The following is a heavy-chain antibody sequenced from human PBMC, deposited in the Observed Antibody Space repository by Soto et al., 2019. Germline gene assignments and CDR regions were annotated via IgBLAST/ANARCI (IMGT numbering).Heavy chain of an antibody. V-gene: IGHV1-69*06. CDR2: IIPIFGTA. D-gene: IGHD2-2*01. CDR3: AGRPGYCSSTSCSNYYYYGMDV. Sequence: SVKVSCKASGGTFISYAISWVRQAPGQGLEWMGGIIPIFGTANYAQKFQGRVTITADKSTSTAYMELSSLRSEDTAVYYCAGRPGYCSSTSCSNYYYYGMDVWGQGTTVTVSS. J-gene: IGHJ6*02. CDR1: GGTFISYA.